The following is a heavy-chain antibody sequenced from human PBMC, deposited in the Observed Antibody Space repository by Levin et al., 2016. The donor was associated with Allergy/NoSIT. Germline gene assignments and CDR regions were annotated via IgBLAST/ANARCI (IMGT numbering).Heavy chain of an antibody. Sequence: GGSLRLSCAASGFTLSPYRMNWVRQAPGSGLEWISHINHVNDIMYADSVKGRFTISRDNAKNSLYLQMNGLRDEDTAVYYCARRANCGGDCFAFDVWGQGTMVTVSS. CDR2: INHVNDI. J-gene: IGHJ3*01. CDR3: ARRANCGGDCFAFDV. D-gene: IGHD2-21*02. CDR1: GFTLSPYR. V-gene: IGHV3-21*05.